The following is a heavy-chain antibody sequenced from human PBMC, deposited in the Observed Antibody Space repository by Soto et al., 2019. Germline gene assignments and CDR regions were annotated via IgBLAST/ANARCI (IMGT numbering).Heavy chain of an antibody. CDR3: AKDTDTDRYNWNPDS. J-gene: IGHJ5*01. CDR1: GFTFSTYG. CDR2: ISFDGSDK. D-gene: IGHD1-20*01. Sequence: PGGSLRLSCEVSGFTFSTYGMHWVRQAPGKGLEWVAVISFDGSDKHYIDSLKGRFTISRDNSKNTLYLQMNSLRPEDTAVYYCAKDTDTDRYNWNPDSWGQGALVTVSS. V-gene: IGHV3-30*18.